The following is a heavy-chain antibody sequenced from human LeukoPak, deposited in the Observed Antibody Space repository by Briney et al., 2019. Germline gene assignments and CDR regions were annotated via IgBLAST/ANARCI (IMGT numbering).Heavy chain of an antibody. D-gene: IGHD3-3*01. CDR2: INTDGSST. V-gene: IGHV3-74*01. CDR1: GFTFSSYW. Sequence: PGGSLRLSCAASGFTFSSYWMHWVRQAPGKGLVWVSRINTDGSSTSYADSVKGRFTISRDNAKNTLYLQMNSLRAQDTAVYYCARAGPFTIFGVVTAFDPWGQGSLVTVFS. CDR3: ARAGPFTIFGVVTAFDP. J-gene: IGHJ5*02.